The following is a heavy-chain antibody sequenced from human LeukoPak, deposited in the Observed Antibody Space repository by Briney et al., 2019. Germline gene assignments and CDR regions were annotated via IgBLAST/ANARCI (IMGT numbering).Heavy chain of an antibody. J-gene: IGHJ4*02. Sequence: PSETLSLTCAVYGGSFSGYYWSWIRQPPGKGLEWIGEINHSGSTNYNPSLKSRVTISVDTSKNQFSLKLSSVTAADTAVYYCARVDSSGWKGDYWGQGTLVTVSS. D-gene: IGHD6-19*01. CDR1: GGSFSGYY. V-gene: IGHV4-34*01. CDR2: INHSGST. CDR3: ARVDSSGWKGDY.